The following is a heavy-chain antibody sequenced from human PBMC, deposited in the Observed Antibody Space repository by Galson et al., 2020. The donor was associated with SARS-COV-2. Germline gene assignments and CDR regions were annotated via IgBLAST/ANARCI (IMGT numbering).Heavy chain of an antibody. CDR2: INPSGGST. CDR3: ARDYKGAYSYGYSMDV. D-gene: IGHD5-18*01. Sequence: VSCKASGYTFTSYYMHWVRQAPGQGLEWMGIINPSGGSTSYAQKFQGRVTMTRDTSTSTVYMELSSLRSEDTAVYYCARDYKGAYSYGYSMDVWGQGTTVTVSS. J-gene: IGHJ6*02. V-gene: IGHV1-46*01. CDR1: GYTFTSYY.